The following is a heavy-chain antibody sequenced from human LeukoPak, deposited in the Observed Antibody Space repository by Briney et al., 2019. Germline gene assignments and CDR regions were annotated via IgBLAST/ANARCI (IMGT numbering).Heavy chain of an antibody. Sequence: GRSLRLSCVASGFPFSNHGMHWVRQAPGKGLEWVASIWDDGSDNYSADSVRGRFTISRDNSRNTLFLQMNSLRPEDTAVYYCARDAYYYDSSGCDIWGQGTMVTVSS. CDR3: ARDAYYYDSSGCDI. V-gene: IGHV3-33*08. J-gene: IGHJ3*02. CDR1: GFPFSNHG. D-gene: IGHD3-22*01. CDR2: IWDDGSDN.